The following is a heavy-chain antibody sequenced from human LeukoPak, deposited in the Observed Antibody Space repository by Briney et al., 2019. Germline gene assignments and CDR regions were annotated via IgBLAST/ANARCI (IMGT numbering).Heavy chain of an antibody. CDR2: ISWNSVSL. D-gene: IGHD2-2*02. J-gene: IGHJ4*02. CDR1: GFTFSSYA. V-gene: IGHV3-9*01. CDR3: ARDFRHIPDY. Sequence: GGSLRLSCSASGFTFSSYAMHWVRQAPGKGLEWVSGISWNSVSLDYADSVKGRFTISRDNAENSLYLQMNSLRAEDTAVYYCARDFRHIPDYWGQGTLVTVSS.